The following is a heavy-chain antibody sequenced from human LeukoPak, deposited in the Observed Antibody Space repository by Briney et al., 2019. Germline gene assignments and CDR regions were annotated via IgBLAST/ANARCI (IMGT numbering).Heavy chain of an antibody. CDR3: ARVHPPSSGWGLRPFDY. Sequence: SETLSLTCTVSGGSISSGGYYWSWIRQHPGKGLEWIGYIYYSGSTYYNPSLKSRVTISVDTSKNQFSLKLSSVTAADTAVYYCARVHPPSSGWGLRPFDYWGQGTLVTVSS. D-gene: IGHD6-19*01. J-gene: IGHJ4*02. CDR2: IYYSGST. CDR1: GGSISSGGYY. V-gene: IGHV4-31*03.